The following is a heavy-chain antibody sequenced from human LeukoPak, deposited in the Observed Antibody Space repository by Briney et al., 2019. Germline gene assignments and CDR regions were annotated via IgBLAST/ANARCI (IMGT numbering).Heavy chain of an antibody. Sequence: GGSLRLSCAASGFTFSSYGMHWVRQAPGKGLEWVAFIRYDGSNKYYADSVKGRFTISRDNSKNTLYLQMNSLSVEDTAVYYCATYSSLNAREFQHWGQGTLVIVSS. CDR1: GFTFSSYG. CDR3: ATYSSLNAREFQH. CDR2: IRYDGSNK. J-gene: IGHJ1*01. V-gene: IGHV3-30*02. D-gene: IGHD3-22*01.